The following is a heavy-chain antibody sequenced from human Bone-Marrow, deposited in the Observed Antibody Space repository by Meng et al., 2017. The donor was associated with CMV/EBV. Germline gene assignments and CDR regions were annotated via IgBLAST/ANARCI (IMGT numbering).Heavy chain of an antibody. CDR3: AREITTIFGVVTTYYYYYGMDV. J-gene: IGHJ6*02. Sequence: LSLTCAASGFTFSSYSMNWVRQAPGKGLEWVSSISSSSSYIYYADSVKGRFTISRDNAKNSLYLQMNSLRAEDTAVYYCAREITTIFGVVTTYYYYYGMDVWGQGTTVTVSS. CDR2: ISSSSSYI. V-gene: IGHV3-21*01. D-gene: IGHD3-3*01. CDR1: GFTFSSYS.